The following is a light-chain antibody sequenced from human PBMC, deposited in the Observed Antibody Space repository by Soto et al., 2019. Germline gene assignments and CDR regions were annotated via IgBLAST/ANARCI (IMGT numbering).Light chain of an antibody. CDR2: GAS. CDR3: QQYNNWPPRT. CDR1: QSISNS. V-gene: IGKV3-15*01. Sequence: EIVMTQSPASLSVSPGETATLSCRASQSISNSLAWYQQKPGQAPSLLIYGASTRATGIPARFSGSGSGTEFTLPFSSLQSEDSALYYCQQYNNWPPRTFGQGTKLEIK. J-gene: IGKJ2*01.